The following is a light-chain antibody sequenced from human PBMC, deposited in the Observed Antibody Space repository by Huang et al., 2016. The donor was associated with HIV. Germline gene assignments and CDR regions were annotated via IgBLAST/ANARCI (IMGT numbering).Light chain of an antibody. CDR2: WSS. Sequence: DIVMAQSPVSLAVSLGERATLTCRSSQSVFSTSTNKDYLAWFQQKPGKPPKLLLFWSSTREVGVPDRVSCSGSGTHFTLTIANLEADDAAIYYCQQYYASPQTFGQGTRV. V-gene: IGKV4-1*01. J-gene: IGKJ1*01. CDR3: QQYYASPQT. CDR1: QSVFSTSTNKDY.